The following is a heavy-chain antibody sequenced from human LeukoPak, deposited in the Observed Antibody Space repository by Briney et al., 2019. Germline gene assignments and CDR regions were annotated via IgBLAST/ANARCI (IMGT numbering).Heavy chain of an antibody. V-gene: IGHV4-61*02. J-gene: IGHJ3*02. CDR2: IYTSGST. Sequence: PSQTLSLTCTVSGGSISSGSYYWSWIRQPAGKGLEWIGRIYTSGSTNYNPSLKSRVTISVDTSKNQFSLKLSSVTAADTAVYYCARAFIAVARDAFDIWGQETMVTVSS. CDR3: ARAFIAVARDAFDI. D-gene: IGHD6-19*01. CDR1: GGSISSGSYY.